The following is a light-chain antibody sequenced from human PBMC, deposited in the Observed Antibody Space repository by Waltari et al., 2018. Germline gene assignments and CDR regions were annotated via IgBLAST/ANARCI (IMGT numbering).Light chain of an antibody. CDR1: QSISNY. Sequence: DIQMTQSPSSLSASIGDRVTLTCRASQSISNYLNSYQQEPGKAPKVLIYAASSLQSGVPSRFSGSGSGTHFTLTISSLQPEDFATYHCQQSYSTPQTFGQGTKVEIK. CDR3: QQSYSTPQT. J-gene: IGKJ1*01. CDR2: AAS. V-gene: IGKV1-39*01.